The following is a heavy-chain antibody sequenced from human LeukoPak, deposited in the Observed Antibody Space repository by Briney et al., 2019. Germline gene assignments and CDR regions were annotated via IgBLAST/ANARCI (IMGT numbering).Heavy chain of an antibody. D-gene: IGHD3-22*01. CDR1: GGTFSSYA. V-gene: IGHV1-69*05. CDR3: ARDRYYYDSSGQEGDWFDP. Sequence: GASVKVSCKASGGTFSSYAISWVRQAPGQGLEWMGRIIPIFGTANYAQKFQGRVTITTDESTSTAYMELSSLRSEDTAVYYCARDRYYYDSSGQEGDWFDPWGQGTLVTVSP. J-gene: IGHJ5*02. CDR2: IIPIFGTA.